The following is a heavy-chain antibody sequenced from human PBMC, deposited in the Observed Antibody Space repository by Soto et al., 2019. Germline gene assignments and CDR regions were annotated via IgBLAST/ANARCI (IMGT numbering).Heavy chain of an antibody. J-gene: IGHJ4*02. CDR3: ARLSGGWYFDY. CDR1: GFTFSSYA. V-gene: IGHV3-23*01. CDR2: ISGSGDST. Sequence: EVQLLESGGGLVQPGGSLRLSCAASGFTFSSYAMNWVRQAPGKGLEWVSVISGSGDSTYYADSVKGRFTISRDNSKSTLYLQMNGLRAEETAVYYWARLSGGWYFDYWGQGTLVTVSS. D-gene: IGHD6-19*01.